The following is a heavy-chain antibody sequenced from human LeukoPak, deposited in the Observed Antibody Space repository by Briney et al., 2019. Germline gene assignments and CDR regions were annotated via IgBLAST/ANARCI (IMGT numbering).Heavy chain of an antibody. V-gene: IGHV3-23*01. CDR3: AKGVGYTAYGGDY. Sequence: GGSLRLSCAASGFTFNNYAMNWVRQAPGKGLEWVSAITGSGGSTYYADFVKGRFTISRDNSKNILYLQMNSLRAEDTAVYYCAKGVGYTAYGGDYWGRGTLVTVSS. CDR1: GFTFNNYA. D-gene: IGHD5-12*01. J-gene: IGHJ4*02. CDR2: ITGSGGST.